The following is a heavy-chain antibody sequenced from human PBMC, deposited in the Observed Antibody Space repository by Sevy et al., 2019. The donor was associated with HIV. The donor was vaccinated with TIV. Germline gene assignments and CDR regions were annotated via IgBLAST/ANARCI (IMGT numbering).Heavy chain of an antibody. CDR3: ARVTMVRGENYYGMDV. Sequence: ASVKVSCKASGGTFSSYAISWVRQAPGQGLEWMGGIIPIFGTANYAQKFQGRVTITADESTSTAYMELSSLRSEDTAVYYGARVTMVRGENYYGMDVWGQGTTVTVSS. J-gene: IGHJ6*02. V-gene: IGHV1-69*13. CDR2: IIPIFGTA. CDR1: GGTFSSYA. D-gene: IGHD3-10*01.